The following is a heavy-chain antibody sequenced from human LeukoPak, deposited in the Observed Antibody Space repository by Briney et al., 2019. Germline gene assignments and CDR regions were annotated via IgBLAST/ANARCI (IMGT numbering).Heavy chain of an antibody. CDR2: IYYSGST. J-gene: IGHJ4*02. V-gene: IGHV4-59*01. D-gene: IGHD4-11*01. CDR3: ARLRGNYFPDY. CDR1: GGSISGYY. Sequence: PSETLSLTCAVSGGSISGYYWSWIRQPPGKGLEWIGYIYYSGSTNYNPSLKSRLTISVDTSKNQFSLNLSSVTAADTAVYHCARLRGNYFPDYWGQGTLVTVSS.